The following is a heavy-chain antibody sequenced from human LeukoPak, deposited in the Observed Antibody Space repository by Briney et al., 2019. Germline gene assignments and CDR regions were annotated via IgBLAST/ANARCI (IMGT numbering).Heavy chain of an antibody. J-gene: IGHJ6*03. CDR2: IILMFNTP. CDR3: ARVDRYYFYMDV. CDR1: GGTFSSYV. Sequence: ASVKVSCKASGGTFSSYVITWVRQAPGQGLEWVGGIILMFNTPNYAQKFKGRVTISADESTHTSFMELNSLRSADTAVYYCARVDRYYFYMDVWGKGTTVTVSS. V-gene: IGHV1-69*13.